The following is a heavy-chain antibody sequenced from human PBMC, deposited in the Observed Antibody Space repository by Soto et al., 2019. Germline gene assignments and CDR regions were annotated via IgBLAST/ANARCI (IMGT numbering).Heavy chain of an antibody. J-gene: IGHJ5*02. CDR2: IWYDGSNK. V-gene: IGHV3-33*01. Sequence: SLRLSCAASGFTFSSYGMHWVRQAPGKGLEWVAVIWYDGSNKYYADSVKGRFTISRDNSKNTLYLQMNSLRAEDTAVYYCARDGCSGGSCVTYNWFDPWGQGTLVTVSS. CDR3: ARDGCSGGSCVTYNWFDP. D-gene: IGHD2-15*01. CDR1: GFTFSSYG.